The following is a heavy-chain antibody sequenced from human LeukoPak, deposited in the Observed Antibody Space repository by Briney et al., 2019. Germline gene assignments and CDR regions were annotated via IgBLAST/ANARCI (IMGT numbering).Heavy chain of an antibody. J-gene: IGHJ3*02. CDR1: GFTFSSYA. D-gene: IGHD6-19*01. Sequence: GSLRLSCAASGFTFSSYAMHWVRQAPGKGLEWVAVISYDGSNKYYADSVKGRFTISRDNSKNTLYLQMNSLRAEDTAVYYCARGWSDEVAGIEDAFDIWGQGTMVTVSS. CDR2: ISYDGSNK. V-gene: IGHV3-30*14. CDR3: ARGWSDEVAGIEDAFDI.